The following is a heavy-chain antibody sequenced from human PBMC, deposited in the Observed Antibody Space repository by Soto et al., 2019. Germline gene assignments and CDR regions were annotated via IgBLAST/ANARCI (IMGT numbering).Heavy chain of an antibody. CDR1: GGSFSGYY. Sequence: SETLSLTCAVYGGSFSGYYWSWIRQPPGKGLEWIGEINHSGNTNYNPSLKSRVTMAVDTSKNQFSLKLSSVTAADTAVYFCAREYCSSTRCYGTFDYWGQGVLVTVSS. CDR3: AREYCSSTRCYGTFDY. D-gene: IGHD2-2*01. J-gene: IGHJ4*02. CDR2: INHSGNT. V-gene: IGHV4-34*01.